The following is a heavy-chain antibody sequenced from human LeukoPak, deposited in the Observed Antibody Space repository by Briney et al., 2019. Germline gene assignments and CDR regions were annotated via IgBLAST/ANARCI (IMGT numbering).Heavy chain of an antibody. CDR2: ISGSGAKT. Sequence: PGGSLRLSCAASGFTFSSYSMNWVRQAPGKGLEWVSAISGSGAKTYYADVVKGRFTISRDNSKNTLYLQMNSLRAEDTAVYYCAKEYSGSFSPFPSYFDYWGQGTLVTVSS. CDR1: GFTFSSYS. D-gene: IGHD1-26*01. V-gene: IGHV3-23*01. CDR3: AKEYSGSFSPFPSYFDY. J-gene: IGHJ4*02.